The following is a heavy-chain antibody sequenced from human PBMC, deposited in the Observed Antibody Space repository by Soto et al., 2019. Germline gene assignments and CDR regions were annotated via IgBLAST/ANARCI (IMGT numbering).Heavy chain of an antibody. CDR2: IYPGDSDT. D-gene: IGHD3-22*01. Sequence: PGESLKISCKGSGYSFTSYWIGWVRQMPGKGLEWMGIIYPGDSDTRYSPSFQGQVTISADKSISTAYLQWGSLKASDTAMYYCARAYYYDSSGHFYYYYGMDVWGQGTTVTVSS. V-gene: IGHV5-51*01. CDR1: GYSFTSYW. CDR3: ARAYYYDSSGHFYYYYGMDV. J-gene: IGHJ6*02.